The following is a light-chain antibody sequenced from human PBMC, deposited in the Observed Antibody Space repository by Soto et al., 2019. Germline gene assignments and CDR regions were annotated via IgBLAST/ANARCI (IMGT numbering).Light chain of an antibody. CDR2: AAS. CDR3: QQSFSIPIT. V-gene: IGKV1-39*01. CDR1: QSISSY. J-gene: IGKJ5*01. Sequence: DIQMTHSPSSLSASVGDRVTITCRASQSISSYLNWYQQKPGKAPKLLIYAASSLQSGVPSRFSGSGSGTDFTLTISSLQPEDFATYYCQQSFSIPITFRQGIRLEIK.